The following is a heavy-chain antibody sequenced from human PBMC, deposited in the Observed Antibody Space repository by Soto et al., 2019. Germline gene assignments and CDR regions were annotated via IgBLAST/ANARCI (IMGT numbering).Heavy chain of an antibody. J-gene: IGHJ4*02. V-gene: IGHV4-38-2*01. CDR1: NFSISSGYY. CDR3: ARTHSGSYYSVFNY. D-gene: IGHD1-26*01. CDR2: IYRSGTT. Sequence: PSETLSLTCVVSNFSISSGYYWGWIRQSPGKGLEWIASIYRSGTTSYNLSLKSRVTISVDPSKNQFSLMLTAVTAADTAVYYCARTHSGSYYSVFNYWGRGTLVTVSS.